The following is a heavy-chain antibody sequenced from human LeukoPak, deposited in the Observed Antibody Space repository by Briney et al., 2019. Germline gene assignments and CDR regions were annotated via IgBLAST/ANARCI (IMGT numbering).Heavy chain of an antibody. CDR2: INHSGST. CDR1: GGSFSGYY. CDR3: ARRAMVTGRYMDV. V-gene: IGHV4-34*01. J-gene: IGHJ6*03. D-gene: IGHD5-18*01. Sequence: SETLSLTCAVYGGSFSGYYWSWIRQPPGKGLEWIGEINHSGSTNYNPSLKSRVTISVDTSKNQFSLKPSSVTAADTAVYYCARRAMVTGRYMDVWGKGTTVTVSS.